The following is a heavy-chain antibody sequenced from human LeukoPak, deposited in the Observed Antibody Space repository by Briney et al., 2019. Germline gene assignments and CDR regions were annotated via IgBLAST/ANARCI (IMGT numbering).Heavy chain of an antibody. Sequence: GASVKVSCKASGYKFTDDYTHWVRQAPGQGLEFMGWINPDSGFTNYAQKFKGRVTMTRDPSNSTAYLEVKSLTSDDTAVYYCAPTVEAYTSWWKVWGQGTLVTVSS. CDR1: GYKFTDDY. J-gene: IGHJ4*02. CDR3: APTVEAYTSWWKV. CDR2: INPDSGFT. V-gene: IGHV1-2*02. D-gene: IGHD3-16*01.